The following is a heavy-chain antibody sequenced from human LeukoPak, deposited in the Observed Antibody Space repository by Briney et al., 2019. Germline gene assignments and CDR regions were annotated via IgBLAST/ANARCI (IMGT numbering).Heavy chain of an antibody. CDR2: IYYSGRP. CDR1: VGSINNYY. CDR3: ARVFGYEYYYMDV. J-gene: IGHJ6*03. Sequence: SETLSLTCTVSVGSINNYYWNWIRQPPGKGLEWIGYIYYSGRPNYNPSLKSRVTISKDTSKDQFSLKRNAVTAADTAVYYCARVFGYEYYYMDVWGKGTTVTVSS. D-gene: IGHD5-18*01. V-gene: IGHV4-59*01.